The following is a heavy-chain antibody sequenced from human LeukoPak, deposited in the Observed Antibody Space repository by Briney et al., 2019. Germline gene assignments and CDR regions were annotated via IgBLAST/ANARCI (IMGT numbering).Heavy chain of an antibody. V-gene: IGHV1-2*02. CDR3: ARAKYYYDSSGYLVY. D-gene: IGHD3-22*01. CDR2: INPNSGGT. J-gene: IGHJ4*02. CDR1: GYTFTGYY. Sequence: ASVKVSCKASGYTFTGYYMHWVRQAPGQGLEWMGWINPNSGGTNYAQKFQGRVTMTRDTSIRTAYMELSRLRSDDTAVYYCARAKYYYDSSGYLVYWGQGTLVTVSS.